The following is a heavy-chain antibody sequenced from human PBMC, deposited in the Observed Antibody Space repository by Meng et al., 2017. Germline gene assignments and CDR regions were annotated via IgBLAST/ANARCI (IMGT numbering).Heavy chain of an antibody. J-gene: IGHJ4*02. CDR1: AHTRSSDG. CDR3: ATRGNPYLDC. V-gene: IGHV1-18*01. CDR2: LNAYTGYT. Sequence: QAPLVPFGAEVKKPGASTKVSSHAFAHTRSSDGFAWVPQAPGQWLEWMGWLNAYTGYTDYAQKFLGRVTLTTDTSTNTGYMELRSLTSDDTAVYYCATRGNPYLDCWGQGTLVTVSS.